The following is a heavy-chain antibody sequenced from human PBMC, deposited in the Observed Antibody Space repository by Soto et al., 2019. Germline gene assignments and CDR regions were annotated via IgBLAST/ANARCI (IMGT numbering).Heavy chain of an antibody. CDR3: ARHRGTISLTDY. Sequence: QLQLQESGPGLVKPSETLSLTCTVSGGSISSSSYYWGWIRQPPGKGLEWIGSIYYSGSTYYNPSRKSRVTISVDTSKNQFSLKLSSVTAADTAVDYWARHRGTISLTDYWGQGTLVTVSS. D-gene: IGHD3-9*01. J-gene: IGHJ4*02. CDR1: GGSISSSSYY. CDR2: IYYSGST. V-gene: IGHV4-39*01.